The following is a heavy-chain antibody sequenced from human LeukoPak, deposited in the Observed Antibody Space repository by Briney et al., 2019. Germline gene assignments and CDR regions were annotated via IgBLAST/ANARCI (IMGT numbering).Heavy chain of an antibody. Sequence: SETLSLTCTVSGGSISSYYWSWIRQPPGKGLEWIGYIYYSGSTNYNPSLKSRVTISVDTSKNQFSLKLSSVTAADTAVYYCARGLLVQLEPHSDYWGQGTLVTVSS. CDR1: GGSISSYY. D-gene: IGHD1-1*01. J-gene: IGHJ4*02. CDR3: ARGLLVQLEPHSDY. V-gene: IGHV4-59*01. CDR2: IYYSGST.